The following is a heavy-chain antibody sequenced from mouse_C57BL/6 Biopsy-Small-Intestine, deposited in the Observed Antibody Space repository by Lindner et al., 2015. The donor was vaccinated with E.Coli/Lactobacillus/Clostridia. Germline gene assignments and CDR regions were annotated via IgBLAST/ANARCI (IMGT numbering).Heavy chain of an antibody. CDR3: ARIYDGYYRYFDV. CDR2: ISSGSSTI. CDR1: GFTFSDYG. Sequence: VQLRESGGGLVKPGGSLKLSCAASGFTFSDYGMHWVRQAPEKGLEWVAYISSGSSTIYYADTVKGRFTISRDNAKNTLFLQMTSLRSEDTAMYYCARIYDGYYRYFDVWGTGTTVTVSS. J-gene: IGHJ1*03. D-gene: IGHD2-3*01. V-gene: IGHV5-17*01.